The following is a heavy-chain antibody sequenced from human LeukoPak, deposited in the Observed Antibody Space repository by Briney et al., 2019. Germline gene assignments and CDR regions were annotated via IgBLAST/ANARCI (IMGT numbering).Heavy chain of an antibody. CDR2: INHSGST. Sequence: SETLSLTCAVYGGSFRGYYWSWIRQPPGKGLEWIGEINHSGSTNYNPSLKSRVTISVDTSKNQFSLKLSSVTAADTAVYYCARPTRRYYYDSSGYYDYWGQGTLVTVSS. J-gene: IGHJ4*02. V-gene: IGHV4-34*01. D-gene: IGHD3-22*01. CDR1: GGSFRGYY. CDR3: ARPTRRYYYDSSGYYDY.